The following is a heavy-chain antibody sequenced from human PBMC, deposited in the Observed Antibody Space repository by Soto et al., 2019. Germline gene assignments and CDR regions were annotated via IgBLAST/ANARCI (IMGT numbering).Heavy chain of an antibody. D-gene: IGHD6-19*01. CDR3: ARVLSDSSGRRFGHKLGYYMDV. J-gene: IGHJ6*03. CDR2: ISSSSSTI. CDR1: GFTFSSYS. V-gene: IGHV3-48*04. Sequence: GGSLRLSCAASGFTFSSYSMNWVRQAPGKGLEWVSYISSSSSTIYYADSVKGRFTISRDNAKNSLYLQMNSLRAEDTAVYYCARVLSDSSGRRFGHKLGYYMDVWGKGTTVTVSS.